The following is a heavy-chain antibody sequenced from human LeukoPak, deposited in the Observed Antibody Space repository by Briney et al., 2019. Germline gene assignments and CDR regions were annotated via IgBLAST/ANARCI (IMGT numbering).Heavy chain of an antibody. J-gene: IGHJ5*02. CDR1: GGSISSSSYY. CDR3: AKDYGDYSLA. V-gene: IGHV4-39*02. D-gene: IGHD4-17*01. Sequence: SETLPLTCSVSGGSISSSSYYWAWVRQPPGKGLEWIGTIYHSGSPYYNPSLKSRVTISGDTSKNQFSLKLSSVTAADTAVYYCAKDYGDYSLAWGQGTLVTVSS. CDR2: IYHSGSP.